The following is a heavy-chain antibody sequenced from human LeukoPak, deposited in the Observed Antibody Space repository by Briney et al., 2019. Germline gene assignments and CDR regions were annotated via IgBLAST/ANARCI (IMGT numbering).Heavy chain of an antibody. CDR3: AKIGDSGSDSSFDY. V-gene: IGHV3-23*01. CDR2: LTSSGGST. CDR1: GFTFNNYA. J-gene: IGHJ4*02. Sequence: GGSLRLSCAASGFTFNNYAMSWVRQAPGRGLEWVSTLTSSGGSTYFADSVKGRFTISGDKSKNTLYLQMNSLRAEDTAIYYRAKIGDSGSDSSFDYWGQGTLVTVSS. D-gene: IGHD1-26*01.